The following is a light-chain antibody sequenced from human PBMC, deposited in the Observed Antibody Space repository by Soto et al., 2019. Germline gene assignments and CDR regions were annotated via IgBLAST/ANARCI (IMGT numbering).Light chain of an antibody. CDR1: QAIGNW. V-gene: IGKV1-5*01. CDR2: DAS. Sequence: DFQMTQSPSTLSASVGGRVTITCRASQAIGNWLAWYQQKPGKAPGLLIHDASSLEGGVPSRISGSGYETEFTLTISSLQPDDFATYYCQQYNSYSRTFGQGTRWIS. CDR3: QQYNSYSRT. J-gene: IGKJ1*01.